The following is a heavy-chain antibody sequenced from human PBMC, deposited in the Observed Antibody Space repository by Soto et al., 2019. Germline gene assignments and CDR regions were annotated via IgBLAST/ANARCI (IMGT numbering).Heavy chain of an antibody. CDR1: GFLFSNYW. D-gene: IGHD5-12*01. J-gene: IGHJ4*02. CDR3: TRDRGYKTFDY. V-gene: IGHV3-7*01. Sequence: PGGSLRLSCEASGFLFSNYWLTWVRQAPGKGLEWVANMRPDGGQINYVDSVEGRFTISRDNAKNSLYLQMNNLRAEDTAVYYCTRDRGYKTFDYGGEGTLVTVSS. CDR2: MRPDGGQI.